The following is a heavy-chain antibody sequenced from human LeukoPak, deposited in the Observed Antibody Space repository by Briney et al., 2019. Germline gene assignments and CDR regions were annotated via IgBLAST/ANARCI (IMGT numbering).Heavy chain of an antibody. D-gene: IGHD2-21*02. J-gene: IGHJ4*02. CDR3: ARDSGCRGGVCYSFYDC. CDR1: GFTFSSYW. V-gene: IGHV3-7*01. CDR2: IRQDGSEK. Sequence: QSGGSLRLSCAASGFTFSSYWMSWVRQAPGKGLEWVANIRQDGSEKYYVHSVKGRFTISRDNTKNSLYLQMNSLRVEDTAVYFCARDSGCRGGVCYSFYDCWGQGSLVTVSS.